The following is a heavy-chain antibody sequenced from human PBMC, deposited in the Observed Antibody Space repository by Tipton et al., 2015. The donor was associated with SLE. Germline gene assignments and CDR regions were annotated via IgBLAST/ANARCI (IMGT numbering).Heavy chain of an antibody. Sequence: TLSLTCAVYGGSFSGYYWSWIRQPPGKGLEWIGEINHSGSTNYNPSLKSRVAISVDTSKNQFSLKLSSVTAADTAVYYCARGQGSSSSGHYWGQGTLATVSS. CDR2: INHSGST. J-gene: IGHJ4*02. V-gene: IGHV4-34*01. CDR1: GGSFSGYY. D-gene: IGHD6-6*01. CDR3: ARGQGSSSSGHY.